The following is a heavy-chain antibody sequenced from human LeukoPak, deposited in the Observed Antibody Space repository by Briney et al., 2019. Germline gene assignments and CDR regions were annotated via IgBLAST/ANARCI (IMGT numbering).Heavy chain of an antibody. J-gene: IGHJ3*02. CDR1: GFTFSDNY. CDR2: ISGSGGST. V-gene: IGHV3-23*01. Sequence: GGSLRLSCAASGFTFSDNYMSWIRQAPGKGLEWVSAISGSGGSTYYADSVKGRFTISRDNSKNTLYLQMNSLRAEDTAVYYCAKDTDSPRGGGAFDIWGQGTMVTVSS. CDR3: AKDTDSPRGGGAFDI. D-gene: IGHD3-10*01.